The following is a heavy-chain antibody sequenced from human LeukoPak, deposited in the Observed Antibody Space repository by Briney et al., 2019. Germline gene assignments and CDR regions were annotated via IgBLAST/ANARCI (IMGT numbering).Heavy chain of an antibody. D-gene: IGHD3-22*01. CDR3: AKRLRRNYYYHYAMDV. J-gene: IGHJ6*02. CDR1: GFTVSSNY. CDR2: IDDSGVIR. Sequence: GGSLRLSCAASGFTVSSNYRSWVRQAPGKGLEWVSRIDDSGVIRSYADSVKGRFTISRDNSKMTLTLQMNSLRAEDTAVYYCAKRLRRNYYYHYAMDVWGQGTTVTVSS. V-gene: IGHV3-23*01.